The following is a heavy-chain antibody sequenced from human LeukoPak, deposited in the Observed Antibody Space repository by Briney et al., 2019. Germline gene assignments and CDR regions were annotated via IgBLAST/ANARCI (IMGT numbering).Heavy chain of an antibody. CDR3: ARDYYDSSGYPNWFDP. Sequence: PGGSLRLSCAASGFTFSSYSMNWVRQAPGKGLEWVSYISSSSSTIYYADSVKGRFTISRDNAKNSPYLQMNSLRAEDTAVYYCARDYYDSSGYPNWFDPWGQGTLVTVSS. CDR1: GFTFSSYS. J-gene: IGHJ5*02. V-gene: IGHV3-48*01. D-gene: IGHD3-22*01. CDR2: ISSSSSTI.